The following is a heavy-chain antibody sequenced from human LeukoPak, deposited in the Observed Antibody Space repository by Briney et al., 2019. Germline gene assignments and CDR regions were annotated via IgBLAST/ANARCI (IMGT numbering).Heavy chain of an antibody. CDR1: GFTFDDYS. J-gene: IGHJ5*02. CDR2: ISWDGGSI. D-gene: IGHD3-9*01. CDR3: ARDSRENYDILTGYSTNWFDP. V-gene: IGHV3-43*01. Sequence: PGGSLRLSCEASGFTFDDYSMHWVRQAPGKGLEWVSLISWDGGSIHYADSVKGRFTISRDNAKNSLYLQMNSLRAEDTAVYYCARDSRENYDILTGYSTNWFDPWGQGTLVTVSS.